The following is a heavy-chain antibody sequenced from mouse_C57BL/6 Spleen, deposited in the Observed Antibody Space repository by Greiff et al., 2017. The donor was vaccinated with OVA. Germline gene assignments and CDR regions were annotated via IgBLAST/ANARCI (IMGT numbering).Heavy chain of an antibody. CDR3: ARGYSNYENDY. CDR2: ISSDSSTI. D-gene: IGHD2-5*01. V-gene: IGHV5-17*01. Sequence: EVKLVESGGGLVKPGGSLKLSCAATGFTFSDYGMHWVRQAPEKGLEWVAYISSDSSTIYYAATVKGRFTISRDKAKNTLFLQMTSLRSEDTAMYYRARGYSNYENDYWGQGTTRTVSS. J-gene: IGHJ2*01. CDR1: GFTFSDYG.